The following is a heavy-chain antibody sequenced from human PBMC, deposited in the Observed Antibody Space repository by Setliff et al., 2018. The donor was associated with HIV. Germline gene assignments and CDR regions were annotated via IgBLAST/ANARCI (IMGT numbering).Heavy chain of an antibody. CDR2: IYASGST. Sequence: SETLSLTCTVSGDSISGYYWSWIRQPAGKGLEWIGRIYASGSTNYNPSLKSRVTMSVDTSKNQFSLKLSSVTAADTAVYYCAREERDAYNYWFDPWGQGTLVTVSS. CDR3: AREERDAYNYWFDP. V-gene: IGHV4-4*07. J-gene: IGHJ5*02. D-gene: IGHD1-1*01. CDR1: GDSISGYY.